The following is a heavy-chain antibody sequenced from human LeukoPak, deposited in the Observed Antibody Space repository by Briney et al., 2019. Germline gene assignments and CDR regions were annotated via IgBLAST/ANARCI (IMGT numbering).Heavy chain of an antibody. CDR3: AKGMNSGGPYYFDS. CDR1: GFTFSSYA. D-gene: IGHD1-26*01. J-gene: IGHJ4*02. V-gene: IGHV3-23*01. CDR2: ITGSGTTT. Sequence: PGGSLRFSCAASGFTFSSYAMTWVRQAPGKGLQWVSTITGSGTTTYYADSVKGRFTISRDNSKNILYLQMNSLRGEDTAVYHCAKGMNSGGPYYFDSWGQGTLVTVSS.